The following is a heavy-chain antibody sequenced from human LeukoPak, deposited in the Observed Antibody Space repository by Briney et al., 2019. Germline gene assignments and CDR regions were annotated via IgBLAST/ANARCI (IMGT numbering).Heavy chain of an antibody. CDR2: IHDSGST. D-gene: IGHD5-24*01. J-gene: IGHJ4*02. V-gene: IGHV4-59*08. CDR1: GGAISNYY. CDR3: ARLDAAAGRYLQFFY. Sequence: PSETLSLTCTVSGGAISNYYWSWIRQSPEKGLEWIGYIHDSGSTNYNPSLKSRVTISVDTSKNQFSLKLSSVTAADTAVYYCARLDAAAGRYLQFFYWGQGTLVTVSS.